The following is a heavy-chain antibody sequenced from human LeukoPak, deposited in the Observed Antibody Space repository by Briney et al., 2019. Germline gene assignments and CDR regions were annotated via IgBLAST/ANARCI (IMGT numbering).Heavy chain of an antibody. J-gene: IGHJ3*02. CDR2: IYYGSVFYSVST. D-gene: IGHD3-22*01. Sequence: PSETLSLTCTVSDGSISSSSYYWGWIRQPPGKGLEWIGSIYYGSVFYSVSTYYNPSLKSRVTMSGDTSKNQFSLKLSSVTAADTAVYYCAKDVTMIEAFDIWGQGTMVTVSS. V-gene: IGHV4-39*07. CDR3: AKDVTMIEAFDI. CDR1: DGSISSSSYY.